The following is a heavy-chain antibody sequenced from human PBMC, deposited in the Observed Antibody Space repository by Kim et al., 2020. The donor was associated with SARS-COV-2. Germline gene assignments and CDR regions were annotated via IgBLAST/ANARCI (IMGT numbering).Heavy chain of an antibody. V-gene: IGHV4-34*01. CDR3: ARGGGGVVPAASHY. D-gene: IGHD2-2*01. Sequence: NPSLKSRVTISVDTSKNLFSLKLSSVTAADTAVYYCARGGGGVVPAASHYWGQGTLVTVSS. J-gene: IGHJ4*02.